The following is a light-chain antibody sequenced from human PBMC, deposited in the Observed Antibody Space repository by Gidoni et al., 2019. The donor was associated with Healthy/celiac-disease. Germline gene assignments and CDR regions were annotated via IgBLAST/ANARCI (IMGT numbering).Light chain of an antibody. CDR2: LNSDGSH. CDR3: QTWGTGIRV. V-gene: IGLV4-69*01. Sequence: QLVLTQSPSASASLGASVQLTCTLRSGHSSYAIAWHQQQPEKGPRYLMKLNSDGSHSKGDGIPDRFSRSSSGAERYLTNSSLQSEAEADYYCQTWGTGIRVFGGGTKLTVL. J-gene: IGLJ2*01. CDR1: SGHSSYA.